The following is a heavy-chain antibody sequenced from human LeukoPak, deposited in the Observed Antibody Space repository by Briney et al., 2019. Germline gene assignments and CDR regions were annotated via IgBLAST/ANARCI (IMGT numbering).Heavy chain of an antibody. CDR1: GFDFSTYE. V-gene: IGHV3-48*03. J-gene: IGHJ4*02. CDR3: TTLGYHLDS. CDR2: FAGSDTTT. D-gene: IGHD3-22*01. Sequence: GRSLTLSCAASGFDFSTYEMKCVRQAPGKGLEWVAYFAGSDTTTHYADSVKGRFTISRDNARNFLYLQMSNLRPEDTALYYCTTLGYHLDSWGQGTLVTVSS.